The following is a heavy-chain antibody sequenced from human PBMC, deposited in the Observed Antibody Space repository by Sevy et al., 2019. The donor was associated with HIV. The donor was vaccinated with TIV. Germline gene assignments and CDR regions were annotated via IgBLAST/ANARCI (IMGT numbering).Heavy chain of an antibody. J-gene: IGHJ4*02. V-gene: IGHV4-59*01. CDR3: ASARRDGYKYFDY. Sequence: SETLSLTCTVSGGSISSYCWSWIRQPPGKGLEWIGYIYYSGSTNYNPSLKSRVTISVDTSKNQFSLKLSSVTAADTAVYYCASARRDGYKYFDYWGQGTLVTVSS. CDR1: GGSISSYC. D-gene: IGHD5-12*01. CDR2: IYYSGST.